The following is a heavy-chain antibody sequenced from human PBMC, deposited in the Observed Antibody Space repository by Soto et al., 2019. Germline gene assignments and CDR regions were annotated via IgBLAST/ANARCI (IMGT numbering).Heavy chain of an antibody. CDR2: IYYSGST. CDR3: AREVVVAAIVWFDP. V-gene: IGHV4-59*12. D-gene: IGHD2-15*01. Sequence: SETLSLTCTVSGGSISSYYWSWIRQPPGKGLEWIGYIYYSGSTNYNPSLKSRVTISVDTSKNQFSLELSSVTAADTAVYYCAREVVVAAIVWFDPWGQGTLVTVSS. J-gene: IGHJ5*02. CDR1: GGSISSYY.